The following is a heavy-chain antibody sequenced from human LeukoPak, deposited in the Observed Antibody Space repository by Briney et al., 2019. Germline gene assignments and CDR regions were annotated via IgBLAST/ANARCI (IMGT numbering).Heavy chain of an antibody. CDR1: GGTFSSYA. CDR3: ARDGAGKVAVAGTLDY. J-gene: IGHJ4*02. CDR2: IIPIFGIA. Sequence: ASVKVSCKASGGTFSSYAISWVRQAPGQGLEWMGRIIPIFGIANYAQKFQGRVTITADKSTSTAYMELSSLRSEDTVVYYCARDGAGKVAVAGTLDYWGQGTLVTVSS. D-gene: IGHD6-19*01. V-gene: IGHV1-69*04.